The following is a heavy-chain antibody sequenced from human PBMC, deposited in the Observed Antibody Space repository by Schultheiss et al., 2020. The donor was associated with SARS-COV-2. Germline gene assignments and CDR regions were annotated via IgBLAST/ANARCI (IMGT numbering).Heavy chain of an antibody. CDR2: ISGSGGST. CDR3: AKSPVVVAASEPDY. CDR1: GFSFSSYA. Sequence: GGSLRLSCAASGFSFSSYAMSWVRQAPGKGLEWVSAISGSGGSTYYADSVKGRFTISRDNSKNTLYLQMNSLRAEDTAVYYCAKSPVVVAASEPDYWGQGTLVTVSS. V-gene: IGHV3-23*01. J-gene: IGHJ4*02. D-gene: IGHD2-15*01.